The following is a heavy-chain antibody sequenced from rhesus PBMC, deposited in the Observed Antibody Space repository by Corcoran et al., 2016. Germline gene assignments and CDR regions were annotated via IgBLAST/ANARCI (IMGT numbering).Heavy chain of an antibody. D-gene: IGHD5-36*01. CDR3: AKDSYGYDY. CDR1: GGSISVYYY. V-gene: IGHV4-73*01. Sequence: QVQLQQWGEGLVKPSETLSLTCAVYGGSISVYYYWSWIRQPPGKGLECIGFIYGNSSSTNYNPSLKKRVHISKDTSKSPFSLTLSSVTAADTAVYYCAKDSYGYDYWGQGVLVTVSS. J-gene: IGHJ4*01. CDR2: IYGNSSST.